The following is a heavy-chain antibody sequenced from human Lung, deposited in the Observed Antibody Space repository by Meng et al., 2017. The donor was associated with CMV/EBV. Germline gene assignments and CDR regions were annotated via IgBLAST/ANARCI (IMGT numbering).Heavy chain of an antibody. Sequence: SVKVSCKASGDMFSTYAITWVRQAPGQGLEWMGELIPILNAPNYAQKFQGRVRITADKSTTTAYMELSSLRSDDTAVYYCARALREYSSSSSDSWGQGTLVTASS. D-gene: IGHD6-6*01. V-gene: IGHV1-69*10. CDR2: LIPILNAP. CDR1: GDMFSTYA. J-gene: IGHJ4*02. CDR3: ARALREYSSSSSDS.